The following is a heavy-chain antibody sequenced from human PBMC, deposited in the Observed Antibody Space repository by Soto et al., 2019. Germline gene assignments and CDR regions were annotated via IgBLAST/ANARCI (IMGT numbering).Heavy chain of an antibody. CDR1: GGSISSYY. D-gene: IGHD3-3*01. CDR3: ARDPHEFWTSYWFDP. V-gene: IGHV4-59*01. J-gene: IGHJ5*02. CDR2: ISYSGST. Sequence: SETLSLTCTVSGGSISSYYWSWIRQPPGKGLEWIGYISYSGSTNYNPSLKSRVTISVDTSKNQLSLKLSSVTAADTAIYYCARDPHEFWTSYWFDPWGQGTPVTVSS.